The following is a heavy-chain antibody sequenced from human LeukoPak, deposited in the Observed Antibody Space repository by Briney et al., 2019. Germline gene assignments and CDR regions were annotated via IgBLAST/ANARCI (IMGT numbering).Heavy chain of an antibody. J-gene: IGHJ5*02. V-gene: IGHV4-34*01. Sequence: SETLSLTCAVYGGSFSGYYWSWIRQPPGKGLEWIGEINHSGSTNYNPSLKSRVTLSVDTSKNQFSLKLSSVTAADTAVYYCARGREHSSRRHRFDPWGQGTLVTVSS. CDR3: ARGREHSSRRHRFDP. CDR1: GGSFSGYY. D-gene: IGHD3-3*02. CDR2: INHSGST.